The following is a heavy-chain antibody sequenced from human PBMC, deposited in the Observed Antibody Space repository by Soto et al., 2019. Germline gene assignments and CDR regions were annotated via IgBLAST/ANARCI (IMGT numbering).Heavy chain of an antibody. Sequence: PGESLKISCKGSGYRFTNYWIGWVRQMPGKGLEWMGIIYPGDSETRYSPSFQGQVTISADKSISTAYLQWSSLKASDTAMYYCARPTYYYDSSGCDWGQGTLVTVSS. V-gene: IGHV5-51*01. D-gene: IGHD3-22*01. J-gene: IGHJ4*02. CDR3: ARPTYYYDSSGCD. CDR2: IYPGDSET. CDR1: GYRFTNYW.